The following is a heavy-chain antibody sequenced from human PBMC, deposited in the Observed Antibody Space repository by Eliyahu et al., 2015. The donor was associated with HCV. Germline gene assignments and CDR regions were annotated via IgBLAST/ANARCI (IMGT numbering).Heavy chain of an antibody. V-gene: IGHV4-34*01. Sequence: QVQLQQWGAGLLKPSETLSLTCAVYGXSFSGYYWSXXRQPPGKGLEWIGEINHSGSTNYNPSLKSRVTISVDTSKNQFSLKLSSVTAADTAVYYCARTRHLAQLWFDPWGQGTLVTVSS. CDR3: ARTRHLAQLWFDP. CDR2: INHSGST. D-gene: IGHD1-1*01. J-gene: IGHJ5*02. CDR1: GXSFSGYY.